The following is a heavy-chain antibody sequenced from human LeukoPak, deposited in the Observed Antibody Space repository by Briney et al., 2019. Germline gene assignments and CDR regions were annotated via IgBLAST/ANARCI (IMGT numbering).Heavy chain of an antibody. D-gene: IGHD6-19*01. CDR2: IIPIFGTA. Sequence: SVKVSCKASGYTFTSYAISWVRQAPGQGLEWMGGIIPIFGTANYAQKFQGRVTITADESTSTAYMELSSLRSEDTAVYYCARDPRGFSSSIWFDPWGQGTLVTVSS. CDR3: ARDPRGFSSSIWFDP. V-gene: IGHV1-69*13. CDR1: GYTFTSYA. J-gene: IGHJ5*02.